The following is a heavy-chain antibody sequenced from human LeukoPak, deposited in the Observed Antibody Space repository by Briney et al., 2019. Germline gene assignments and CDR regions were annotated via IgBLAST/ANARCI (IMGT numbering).Heavy chain of an antibody. D-gene: IGHD6-19*01. Sequence: SETLSLTCTVSGGYIYSNSYFWGWIRQPPGKGLEWIGSIYYSGSTYYNPSLKSRVTISVDTSKNQFSLKLSSVTAADTAVYYCAAQGLVGDYWGQGTLVTVS. CDR3: AAQGLVGDY. CDR2: IYYSGST. CDR1: GGYIYSNSYF. J-gene: IGHJ4*02. V-gene: IGHV4-39*01.